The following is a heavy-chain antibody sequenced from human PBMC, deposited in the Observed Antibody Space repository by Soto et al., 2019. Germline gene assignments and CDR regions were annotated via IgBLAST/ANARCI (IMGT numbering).Heavy chain of an antibody. J-gene: IGHJ5*02. CDR3: ASYYCSSTSCQEGYNWFDP. D-gene: IGHD2-2*01. V-gene: IGHV4-31*03. CDR2: IYYSGST. CDR1: GGSISSGGYY. Sequence: KTSETLSLTCTVSGGSISSGGYYWSWIRQHPGKGLEWIGYIYYSGSTYYNPSLKSRVTISVDTSKNQFSLKLSSVTAADTAVYYCASYYCSSTSCQEGYNWFDPWGQGTLVTVSS.